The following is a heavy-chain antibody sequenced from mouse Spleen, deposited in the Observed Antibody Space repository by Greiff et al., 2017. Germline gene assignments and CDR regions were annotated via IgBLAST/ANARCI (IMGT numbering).Heavy chain of an antibody. Sequence: VQLQQSGAELVKPGASVKLSCKASGYTFTSYWMQWVKQRPGQGLEWIGEIDPSDSYTNYNQKFKGKATLTVDTSSSTAYMQLSSLTSEDSAVYYCARSGGYDAMDYWGQGTSVTVSS. D-gene: IGHD3-1*01. V-gene: IGHV1-50*01. J-gene: IGHJ4*01. CDR2: IDPSDSYT. CDR1: GYTFTSYW. CDR3: ARSGGYDAMDY.